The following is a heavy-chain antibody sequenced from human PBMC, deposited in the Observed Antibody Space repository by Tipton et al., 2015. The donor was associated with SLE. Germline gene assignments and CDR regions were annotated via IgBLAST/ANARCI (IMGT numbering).Heavy chain of an antibody. CDR2: IYYSGST. J-gene: IGHJ4*02. V-gene: IGHV4-39*06. Sequence: TLSLTCTVSGGSISSSSYYWGWIRQPPGKGLEWIGSIYYSGSTYYNPSLKSRVTISVDTSKNQFPLKLSSVTAADTAVYYCARDPSRYSGSQSPFDYWGQGTLVTVSS. CDR1: GGSISSSSYY. CDR3: ARDPSRYSGSQSPFDY. D-gene: IGHD1-26*01.